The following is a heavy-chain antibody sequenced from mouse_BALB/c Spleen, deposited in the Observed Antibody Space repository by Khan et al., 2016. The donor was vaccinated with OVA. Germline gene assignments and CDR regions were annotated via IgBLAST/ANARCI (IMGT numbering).Heavy chain of an antibody. CDR1: GFSLSRYN. CDR2: IWGGGGT. V-gene: IGHV2-6-4*01. J-gene: IGHJ4*01. Sequence: QVQPKQSGPGLVAPSQSLSITCTVSGFSLSRYNIHWVRQPPGKGLEWLGMIWGGGGTDYNSTLKSRLSISKDNSKSQVFLKMNSLQTDDSAMYYCARAYYRYDCYYAMDYWGQGTSVTVSS. CDR3: ARAYYRYDCYYAMDY. D-gene: IGHD2-14*01.